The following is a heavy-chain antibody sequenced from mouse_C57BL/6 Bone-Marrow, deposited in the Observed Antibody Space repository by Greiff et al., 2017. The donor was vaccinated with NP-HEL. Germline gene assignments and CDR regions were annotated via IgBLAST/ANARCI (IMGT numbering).Heavy chain of an antibody. CDR3: TTYPYGSSGRYFDY. V-gene: IGHV14-4*01. D-gene: IGHD1-1*01. J-gene: IGHJ2*01. CDR2: IDPENGDT. Sequence: EVQLQQSGAELVRPGASVKLSCTASGFNIKDDYMHWVKQRPEQGLEWIGWIDPENGDTEYASKFQGNATITADTSSNTAYLQLSSLTSEDTAVYYCTTYPYGSSGRYFDYWGQGTTLTVSS. CDR1: GFNIKDDY.